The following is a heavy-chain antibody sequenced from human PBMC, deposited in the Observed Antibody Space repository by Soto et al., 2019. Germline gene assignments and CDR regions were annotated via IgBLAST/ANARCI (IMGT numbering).Heavy chain of an antibody. V-gene: IGHV5-51*01. J-gene: IGHJ6*03. CDR1: GYSFTSYW. D-gene: IGHD2-15*01. CDR3: ARHVGRHCSGGSCYSYYYYYMDV. CDR2: IYPGDPDT. Sequence: GESLKISCKGSGYSFTSYWIGWVRQMPGKGLEWMGIIYPGDPDTRYSPSFQGQVTISADKSISTAYLQWSSLKASDTAMYYCARHVGRHCSGGSCYSYYYYYMDVWGKGTTVTVSS.